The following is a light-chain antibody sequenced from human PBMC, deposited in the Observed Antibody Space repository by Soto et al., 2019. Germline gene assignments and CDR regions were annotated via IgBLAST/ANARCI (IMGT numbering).Light chain of an antibody. V-gene: IGKV1-5*01. Sequence: DIQMAPSPSPPSASFGDRVTLTFRASQSISSWLAWYQQKPGKAPKLLIYDASSLESGVPSRFSGSGSGTEFTLTISSLQPDDFATYYCQQYNSYSKTFGQGTKVDIK. J-gene: IGKJ1*01. CDR2: DAS. CDR1: QSISSW. CDR3: QQYNSYSKT.